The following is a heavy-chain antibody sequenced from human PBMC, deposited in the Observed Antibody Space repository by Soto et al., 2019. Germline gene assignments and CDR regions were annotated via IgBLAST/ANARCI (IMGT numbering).Heavy chain of an antibody. Sequence: SETLSLTCTVSGGSISSGGYYWNWIRQHPGKGLEWIGYIYYSGSTYYNPSLKSRVTISVDTSKNQFSLKLSSVTAADTAVYYCAREDGSGSYQDYYYYGMDVWGQGTTVTVS. CDR2: IYYSGST. D-gene: IGHD3-10*01. J-gene: IGHJ6*02. CDR3: AREDGSGSYQDYYYYGMDV. V-gene: IGHV4-31*03. CDR1: GGSISSGGYY.